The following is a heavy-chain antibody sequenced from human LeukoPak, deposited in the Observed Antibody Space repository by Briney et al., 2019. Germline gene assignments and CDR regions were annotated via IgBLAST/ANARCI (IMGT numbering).Heavy chain of an antibody. CDR3: ASPVAIVGATRAEYFQH. J-gene: IGHJ1*01. CDR2: IYSDDST. D-gene: IGHD1-26*01. V-gene: IGHV3-66*01. Sequence: GGSLRLSCAASGFTVSSNYMSWVRQAPGKGLEWVSVIYSDDSTYYADSVKGRFTISRDNSKNTPYLQMNSLRAEDTAVYYCASPVAIVGATRAEYFQHWGQGTLVTVSS. CDR1: GFTVSSNY.